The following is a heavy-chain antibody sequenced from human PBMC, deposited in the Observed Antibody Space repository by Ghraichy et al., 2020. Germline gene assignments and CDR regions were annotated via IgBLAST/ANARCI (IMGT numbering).Heavy chain of an antibody. D-gene: IGHD3-22*01. V-gene: IGHV3-7*03. Sequence: LSLTCAASGFTFSSYWMSWVRQAPGKGLEWVANIKQDGSEKYYVDSVKGRFTISRDNAKNSLYLQMNSLRAEDTAVYYCARDLTMIVVGLDYWGQGTLVTVSS. CDR2: IKQDGSEK. CDR3: ARDLTMIVVGLDY. CDR1: GFTFSSYW. J-gene: IGHJ4*02.